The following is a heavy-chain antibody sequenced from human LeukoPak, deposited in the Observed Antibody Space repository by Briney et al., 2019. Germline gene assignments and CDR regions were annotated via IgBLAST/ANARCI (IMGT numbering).Heavy chain of an antibody. CDR1: GYTFTSYA. CDR3: ERGVATNRYYFDY. Sequence: ASVKVSCKASGYTFTSYAMHWVRQAPGQRLEWMGWINAGNGNTKYSQKFQGRVTITRDTSASTAYMALSSLRSEDTAVYSCERGVATNRYYFDYWGQGTLVTVSS. V-gene: IGHV1-3*01. CDR2: INAGNGNT. J-gene: IGHJ4*02. D-gene: IGHD5-12*01.